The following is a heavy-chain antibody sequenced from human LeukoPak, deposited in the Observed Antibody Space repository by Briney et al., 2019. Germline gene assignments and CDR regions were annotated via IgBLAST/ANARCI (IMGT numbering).Heavy chain of an antibody. CDR3: AKTHSSSWRYYYYYYMDV. CDR1: GFSFPYG. CDR2: ITNSGENT. D-gene: IGHD6-13*01. V-gene: IGHV3-23*01. Sequence: GGSLRLSCEASGFSFPYGMSWVRQAPGKGLEWVSGITNSGENTYYADSVKGRFTISRDNSKNTLYLQMNSLRAEDTAVYYCAKTHSSSWRYYYYYYMDVWGKGTTVTVSS. J-gene: IGHJ6*03.